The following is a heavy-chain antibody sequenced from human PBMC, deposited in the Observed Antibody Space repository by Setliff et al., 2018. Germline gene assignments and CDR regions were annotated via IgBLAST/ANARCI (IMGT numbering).Heavy chain of an antibody. CDR1: GYTLINYG. D-gene: IGHD2-8*01. Sequence: ASVKVSCKASGYTLINYGISWVRQAPGQGLEWMGWIGAYTGNTNYAQKFQGRVTMTTDTSTSTAYMELRSLRSYDTAVYYCSRLVRYCTTTTCQSVPGAEVWGQGTLVTVSS. CDR2: IGAYTGNT. CDR3: SRLVRYCTTTTCQSVPGAEV. V-gene: IGHV1-18*01. J-gene: IGHJ4*02.